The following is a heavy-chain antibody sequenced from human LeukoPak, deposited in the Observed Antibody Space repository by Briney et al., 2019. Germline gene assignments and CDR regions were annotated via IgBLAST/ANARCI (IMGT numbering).Heavy chain of an antibody. J-gene: IGHJ4*02. CDR1: GFTFNTYW. CDR3: ARDSDWILFDY. V-gene: IGHV3-74*03. D-gene: IGHD2-2*03. Sequence: GGSLRLSCAASGFTFNTYWMHWVRQAPGKGLVWVARVNREGTTTAYADSVKGRFIISRDNSKNTLYLQMNNLRAEDTAVYYCARDSDWILFDYWGEGTPVTVSS. CDR2: VNREGTTT.